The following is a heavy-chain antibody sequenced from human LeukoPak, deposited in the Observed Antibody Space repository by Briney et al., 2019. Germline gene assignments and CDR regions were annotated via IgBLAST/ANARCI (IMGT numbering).Heavy chain of an antibody. J-gene: IGHJ4*02. Sequence: GGSLRLSCAASGFTFSSYWMHWVRQAPGKGLVWVSRINTDGSSTSYADSVKGRFTISRDNSKNTLYLQMDSLRAEDTAVYYCARDRAWNYFDYWGQGTLVTVSS. D-gene: IGHD3-3*01. CDR2: INTDGSST. V-gene: IGHV3-74*01. CDR1: GFTFSSYW. CDR3: ARDRAWNYFDY.